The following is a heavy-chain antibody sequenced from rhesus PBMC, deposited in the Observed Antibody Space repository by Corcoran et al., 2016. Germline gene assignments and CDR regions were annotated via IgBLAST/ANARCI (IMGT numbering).Heavy chain of an antibody. Sequence: QLQLQESGPGLVKPSETLSLTCAVSGGSISGYYWSWYRQPPGKGLEWIGNIGGKRARTDCNPSLKERVTISQDTSKNQFPLMLSSVTAADTALYYCARIPSYGGNSAFWGQGVLVTVSS. CDR2: IGGKRART. D-gene: IGHD4-29*01. V-gene: IGHV4-81*01. J-gene: IGHJ4*01. CDR3: ARIPSYGGNSAF. CDR1: GGSISGYY.